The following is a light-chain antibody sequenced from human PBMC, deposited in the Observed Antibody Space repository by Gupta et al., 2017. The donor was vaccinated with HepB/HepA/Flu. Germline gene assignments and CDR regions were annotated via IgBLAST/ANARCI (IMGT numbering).Light chain of an antibody. CDR3: YSTGSTGHPL. J-gene: IGLJ2*01. CDR2: EDI. Sequence: SDELTQPPSVSVSPGQTARITCSGDTVPKKYVSWYQQKAGQAPVLAIYEDIKRPSGFPERFSGSSAGTVATLTINGAQHEDEADYYCYSTGSTGHPLFGGGTKLTVL. CDR1: TVPKKY. V-gene: IGLV3-10*01.